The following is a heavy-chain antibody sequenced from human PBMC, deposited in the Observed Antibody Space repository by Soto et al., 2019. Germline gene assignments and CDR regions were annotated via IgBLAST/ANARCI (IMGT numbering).Heavy chain of an antibody. Sequence: EVQLLESGGGLVQPGGSLRLSCASSGSTFSNYAMTWVRQAPGKGLEWVSTISGSGSATYYADSVKGRFTISRYNSKDTRYLEMNSLMAEDTAVYYCAKEPLLELRGVDSWGQGTLVTVSA. CDR1: GSTFSNYA. CDR3: AKEPLLELRGVDS. V-gene: IGHV3-23*01. D-gene: IGHD1-7*01. J-gene: IGHJ4*02. CDR2: ISGSGSAT.